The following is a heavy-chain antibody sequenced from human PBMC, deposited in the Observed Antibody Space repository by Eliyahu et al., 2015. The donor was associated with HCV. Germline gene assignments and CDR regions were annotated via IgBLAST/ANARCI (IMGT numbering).Heavy chain of an antibody. CDR2: IYSGGST. V-gene: IGHV3-53*04. CDR1: GFTVSSXX. D-gene: IGHD2-2*01. Sequence: EVQLVESGGGLVQPGGSLRLSCXASGFTVSSXXMXWVRQAPGKGLEXVSVIYSGGSTYYADSVKGRFTISRHNSKNTLYLQMNSLRAEDTAVYYCARDAVVVPAAPYYYYGMDVWGQGTTVTVSS. J-gene: IGHJ6*02. CDR3: ARDAVVVPAAPYYYYGMDV.